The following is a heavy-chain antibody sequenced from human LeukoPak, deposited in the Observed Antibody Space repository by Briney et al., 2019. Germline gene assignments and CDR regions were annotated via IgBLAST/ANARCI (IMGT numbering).Heavy chain of an antibody. CDR2: ISAYNGNT. CDR3: ARVRGYYDSSGPRDY. J-gene: IGHJ4*02. Sequence: GASVKVSCKASGYTFTSYGISWVRQATGQGLEWMGWISAYNGNTNYAQKLQGRVTMTTDTSTSTAYMELRSLRSDDTAVYYCARVRGYYDSSGPRDYWGQGTLVTVSS. D-gene: IGHD3-22*01. CDR1: GYTFTSYG. V-gene: IGHV1-18*01.